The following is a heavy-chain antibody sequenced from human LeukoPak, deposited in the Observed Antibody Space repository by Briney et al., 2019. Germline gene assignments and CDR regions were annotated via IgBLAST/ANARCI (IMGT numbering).Heavy chain of an antibody. CDR2: ISSSSSTI. D-gene: IGHD3-10*01. Sequence: GGSLRLSCAASGFTFSSYSMNWVRQAPGKGLEWVSYISSSSSTIYYADSMKGRFTISRDNARNSLYLQMSSLRAEDTAVYYCARDFRATGSADYWGLGTLVIVSS. CDR3: ARDFRATGSADY. V-gene: IGHV3-48*04. J-gene: IGHJ1*01. CDR1: GFTFSSYS.